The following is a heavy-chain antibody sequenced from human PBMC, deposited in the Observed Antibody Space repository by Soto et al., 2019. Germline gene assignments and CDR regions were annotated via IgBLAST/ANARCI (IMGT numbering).Heavy chain of an antibody. V-gene: IGHV3-48*02. Sequence: GGSLSLSCAASGFTFSSYSMNWVRQAPGKGLEWVSYISSSSSTIYYADSVKGRFTISRDNAKNSLYLQMNSLRDEDTAVYYCARDDWDCSGGSCYSAYYYGMDVWGQGTTVTVSS. CDR1: GFTFSSYS. D-gene: IGHD2-15*01. CDR3: ARDDWDCSGGSCYSAYYYGMDV. CDR2: ISSSSSTI. J-gene: IGHJ6*02.